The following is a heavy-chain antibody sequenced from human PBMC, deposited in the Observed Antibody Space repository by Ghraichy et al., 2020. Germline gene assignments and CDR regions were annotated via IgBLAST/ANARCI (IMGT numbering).Heavy chain of an antibody. Sequence: GGSLRLSCAASGFTFSVYWMSWVRQAPGKGLEWVANIKQDESEKYYVDSVKGRFTISRDNAKNSLYLQMNSLRAEDTAVYHCARVACSGGSCYPPHYFDFWGQGTLVTVSS. D-gene: IGHD2-15*01. CDR3: ARVACSGGSCYPPHYFDF. V-gene: IGHV3-7*01. CDR1: GFTFSVYW. CDR2: IKQDESEK. J-gene: IGHJ4*02.